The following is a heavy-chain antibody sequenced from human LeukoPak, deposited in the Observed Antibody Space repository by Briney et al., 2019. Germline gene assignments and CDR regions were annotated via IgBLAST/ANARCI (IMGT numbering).Heavy chain of an antibody. CDR3: ARAKYDSSGYYYSGFDI. V-gene: IGHV3-11*04. CDR1: GFTFSDYY. Sequence: GGSLRLSCAASGFTFSDYYMGWIRQARGKGLEWVSYITNSGSSIYYADSVKGRFTMTRDNAKKSLYLQMSSLRAEDTAVYYCARAKYDSSGYYYSGFDIWGQGTMVTVSS. CDR2: ITNSGSSI. D-gene: IGHD3-22*01. J-gene: IGHJ3*02.